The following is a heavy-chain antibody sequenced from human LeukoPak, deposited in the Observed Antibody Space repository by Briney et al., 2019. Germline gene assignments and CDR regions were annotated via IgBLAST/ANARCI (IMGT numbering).Heavy chain of an antibody. CDR2: ISSGGSTI. Sequence: GESLRLSCAASGFTFSDHYMSWIRQAPGKGLEWVSYISSGGSTIYYADSVKGRFTISRDNAKNSLYLQMNSLRAEDTAVYYCARAGHGYKYGLDYWGQGTLVTVSS. CDR3: ARAGHGYKYGLDY. D-gene: IGHD5-18*01. V-gene: IGHV3-11*01. CDR1: GFTFSDHY. J-gene: IGHJ4*02.